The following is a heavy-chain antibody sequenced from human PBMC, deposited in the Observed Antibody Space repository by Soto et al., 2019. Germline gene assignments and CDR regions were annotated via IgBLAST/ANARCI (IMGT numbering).Heavy chain of an antibody. J-gene: IGHJ5*02. CDR3: ARDTRYYDSRGYYPFDP. D-gene: IGHD3-22*01. CDR2: IYTSGST. V-gene: IGHV4-4*07. CDR1: GGSISSYY. Sequence: QVQLQESGPGLVKPSETLSLTCTVSGGSISSYYWSWIRQPAGKGLEWIGRIYTSGSTNYNPSLKSRVTMSVDTSKNQFSLKLSSVTAADTAVYYCARDTRYYDSRGYYPFDPWGQGTLVTVSS.